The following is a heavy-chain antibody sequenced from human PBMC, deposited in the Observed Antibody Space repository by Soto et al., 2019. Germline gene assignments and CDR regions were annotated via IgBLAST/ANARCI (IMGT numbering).Heavy chain of an antibody. D-gene: IGHD3-22*01. V-gene: IGHV4-39*01. CDR2: IYYSGTT. CDR1: GGSITSSPSY. Sequence: SETLSLICSVSGGSITSSPSYWGWIRQPPGKGLEWLGTIYYSGTTSYNPSLKSRVIISVDTSNNQLFLKLRSVTAADTAVYYCARHRQYYDTSGYQQRYFDYWGQGTQVTVSS. J-gene: IGHJ4*02. CDR3: ARHRQYYDTSGYQQRYFDY.